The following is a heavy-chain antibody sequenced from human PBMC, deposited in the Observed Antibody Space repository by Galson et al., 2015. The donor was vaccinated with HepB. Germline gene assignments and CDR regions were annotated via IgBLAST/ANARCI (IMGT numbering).Heavy chain of an antibody. CDR1: GGTFSVYA. CDR2: IIPMFGAA. Sequence: SVKVSCKAYGGTFSVYAISWVRQAPGQGLEWMGGIIPMFGAATYAQKFQGKVTISADKSTTTAYMEFSSLRSEDTAVYYCATSAGHSTDPYYMNFWGEGSTVTV. D-gene: IGHD5-18*01. V-gene: IGHV1-69*06. CDR3: ATSAGHSTDPYYMNF. J-gene: IGHJ6*03.